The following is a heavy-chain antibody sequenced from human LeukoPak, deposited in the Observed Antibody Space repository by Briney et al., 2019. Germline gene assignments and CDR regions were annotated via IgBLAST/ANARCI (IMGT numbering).Heavy chain of an antibody. Sequence: PGGSLRLSCAASGFTFSSYAMSWVRQAPGKGLGWVSAISGSGGSTYYADSVKGRFTISRDNSKNTLYLQMNSLRAEDTAVHYCARILWFRGRTFDYWGQGTLVTVSS. V-gene: IGHV3-23*01. CDR1: GFTFSSYA. CDR2: ISGSGGST. D-gene: IGHD3-10*01. CDR3: ARILWFRGRTFDY. J-gene: IGHJ4*02.